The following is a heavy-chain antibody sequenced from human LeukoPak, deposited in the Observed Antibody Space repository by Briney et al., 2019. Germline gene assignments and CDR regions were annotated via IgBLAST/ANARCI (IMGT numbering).Heavy chain of an antibody. CDR3: ARDRRYCSSTSCYTGAFDI. CDR2: INWNGGST. CDR1: GFTFDDYG. Sequence: PGGSLRLSCAASGFTFDDYGMSWVRQAPGKGLEWVSGINWNGGSTGYADSVKGRFTISRDNAKNSLYPQMNSLRAEDTALYYCARDRRYCSSTSCYTGAFDIWGQGTMVTVSS. V-gene: IGHV3-20*04. D-gene: IGHD2-2*02. J-gene: IGHJ3*02.